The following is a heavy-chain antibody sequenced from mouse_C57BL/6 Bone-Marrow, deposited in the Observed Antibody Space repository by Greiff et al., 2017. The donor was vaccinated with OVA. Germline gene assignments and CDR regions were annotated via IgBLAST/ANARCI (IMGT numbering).Heavy chain of an antibody. J-gene: IGHJ2*01. CDR1: GFTFSDYG. Sequence: EVQRVESGGGLVKPGGSLKLSCAASGFTFSDYGMHWVRQAPEKGLEWVAYISSGSSTIYYADTVQGRFTISRDNAKNTLFLKMTSLRSEDMASYYCAREGDGYLVVYFDYWGQGTTLTVSS. D-gene: IGHD2-3*01. CDR2: ISSGSSTI. V-gene: IGHV5-17*01. CDR3: AREGDGYLVVYFDY.